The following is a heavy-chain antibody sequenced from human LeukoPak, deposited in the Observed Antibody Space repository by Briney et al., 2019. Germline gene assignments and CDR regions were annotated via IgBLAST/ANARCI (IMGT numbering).Heavy chain of an antibody. J-gene: IGHJ4*02. CDR3: ASSRLRRGIVAPDY. V-gene: IGHV1-69*01. D-gene: IGHD1-26*01. Sequence: ASVKVSCKASGGTFSSYAISWVRQAPGQGLEWMGGIIPIFGTANYAQKFQGRVTITADESTSTAYMELSGLRSEDTAVYYCASSRLRRGIVAPDYWGQGTLVTVSS. CDR2: IIPIFGTA. CDR1: GGTFSSYA.